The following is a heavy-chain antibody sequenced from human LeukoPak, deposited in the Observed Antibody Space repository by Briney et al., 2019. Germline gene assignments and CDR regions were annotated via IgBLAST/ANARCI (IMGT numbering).Heavy chain of an antibody. CDR2: IYSGGST. CDR3: AKGPRIAARLVDYFDY. Sequence: GGSLRLSCAASGFTVSSNYMSWVRQAPGKGLEWVSVIYSGGSTYYADSVKGRFTISRDNSKSTLYIQMDSLRAEDTAVYYCAKGPRIAARLVDYFDYWGQGSLVTVSS. J-gene: IGHJ4*02. D-gene: IGHD6-6*01. CDR1: GFTVSSNY. V-gene: IGHV3-53*01.